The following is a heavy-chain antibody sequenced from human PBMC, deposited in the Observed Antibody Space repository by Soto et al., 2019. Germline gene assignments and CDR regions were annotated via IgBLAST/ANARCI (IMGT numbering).Heavy chain of an antibody. CDR2: IIPILGIA. J-gene: IGHJ3*02. CDR3: ARGSSSTPRPDAFDI. V-gene: IGHV1-69*02. CDR1: GGTFSSYT. Sequence: ASVKVSCKASGGTFSSYTISWVRQAPGQGLEWMGRIIPILGIANYAQKFQGRVTITADKSTSTAYMELSSLRSEDTAVYYCARGSSSTPRPDAFDIWGQGTIVTVSS. D-gene: IGHD6-6*01.